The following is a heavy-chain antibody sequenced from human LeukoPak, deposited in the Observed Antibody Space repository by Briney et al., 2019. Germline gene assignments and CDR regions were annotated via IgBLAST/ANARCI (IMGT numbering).Heavy chain of an antibody. CDR1: GFTFDDYG. CDR3: ARGKGSSSLHAFDI. J-gene: IGHJ3*02. V-gene: IGHV3-20*04. D-gene: IGHD6-6*01. CDR2: INWNGGSI. Sequence: GGSLRLSCAASGFTFDDYGMSWVRQAPGKGLEWVSSINWNGGSIGYADSVKGRLTISRDNAEDSLSLQMNSLGAEDTALYYCARGKGSSSLHAFDIWGQGTMVTVSS.